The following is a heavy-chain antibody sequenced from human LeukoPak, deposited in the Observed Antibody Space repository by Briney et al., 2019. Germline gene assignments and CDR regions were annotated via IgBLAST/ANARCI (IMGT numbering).Heavy chain of an antibody. Sequence: SETLSLTCTVSGGSLSSASYYWSWIRQPAGKGLEWIGRVSASGCTNYNPSLKSRVTISVDTSKNQFSLKLSSVTAADTAMYYCARYYFYDSRGYYYKWFDPWGQGTLVTVSS. V-gene: IGHV4-61*02. CDR1: GGSLSSASYY. CDR3: ARYYFYDSRGYYYKWFDP. CDR2: VSASGCT. J-gene: IGHJ5*02. D-gene: IGHD3-22*01.